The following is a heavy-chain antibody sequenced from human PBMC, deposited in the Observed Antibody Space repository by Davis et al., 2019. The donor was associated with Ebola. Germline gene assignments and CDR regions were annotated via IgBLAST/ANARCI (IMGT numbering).Heavy chain of an antibody. CDR2: ISASGGST. D-gene: IGHD6-19*01. J-gene: IGHJ4*02. CDR1: GFTFSSYA. V-gene: IGHV3-23*01. Sequence: PGGSLRLSCAASGFTFSSYAMSWVRQAPGKGLEWVSAISASGGSTYNADSVKGRFTISRDSSKSTLSLQMNNLRAEDTAIYYCARGPSRYSSDWGQGTLVTVSS. CDR3: ARGPSRYSSD.